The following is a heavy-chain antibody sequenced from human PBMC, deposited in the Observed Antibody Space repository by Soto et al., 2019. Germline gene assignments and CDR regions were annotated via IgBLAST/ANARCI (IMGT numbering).Heavy chain of an antibody. V-gene: IGHV3-48*02. CDR3: VRDHIWAFDF. J-gene: IGHJ3*01. CDR1: GFTFRDFA. D-gene: IGHD2-21*01. CDR2: ISVTSGSI. Sequence: EVQLVESGGGLVQPGGSLRISCAASGFTFRDFALNWVRQAPGKGLEWISYISVTSGSIFYADSVKGRFTISRDDGRNLLYLQMNTLRDDDTAVYFCVRDHIWAFDFWGRGTMVTVSS.